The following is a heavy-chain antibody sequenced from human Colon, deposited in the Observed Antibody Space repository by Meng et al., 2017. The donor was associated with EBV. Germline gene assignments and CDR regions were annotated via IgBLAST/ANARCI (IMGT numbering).Heavy chain of an antibody. CDR1: GGSTRISSYY. CDR2: IYYNGST. J-gene: IGHJ4*02. V-gene: IGHV4-39*01. CDR3: ARRRYYYGSGSYHSYYFDY. Sequence: RLLPWSGHGLVKPSWTLSLTRTVSGGSTRISSYYWGWIRQTQGKGLEWIGSIYYNGSTYYNPSLKSRVTISVDTSKNQFSLKLNSVTAADTAVYYCARRRYYYGSGSYHSYYFDYWGQGALVTVSS. D-gene: IGHD3-10*01.